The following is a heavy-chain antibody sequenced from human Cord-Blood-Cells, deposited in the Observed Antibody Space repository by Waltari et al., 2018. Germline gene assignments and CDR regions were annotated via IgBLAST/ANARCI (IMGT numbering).Heavy chain of an antibody. Sequence: QLQLQESGPGLVKPSENLSLTCTVSGGSISSSRYYWGGISQPPGKGLEWIGSIYYGVSTYYNPSLKSRVTISVDTSKNQFSLKLSSVNAADTAVYYCASEYSSSSNWFDPWGQGTLVTVSS. J-gene: IGHJ5*02. CDR1: GGSISSSRYY. CDR3: ASEYSSSSNWFDP. V-gene: IGHV4-39*01. CDR2: IYYGVST. D-gene: IGHD6-6*01.